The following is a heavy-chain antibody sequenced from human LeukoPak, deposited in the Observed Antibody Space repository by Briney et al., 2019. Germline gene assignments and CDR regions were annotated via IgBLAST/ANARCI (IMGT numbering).Heavy chain of an antibody. D-gene: IGHD5-12*01. CDR1: GFTFSSYG. Sequence: GGSLRLSCAASGFTFSSYGMHWVRQAPGKGLEWVAVIWYDGSNKYYADSVKGRFTISRDNSKNTLYLQMNSLRAEDTAVYYCARDGEGYGSDYWGQGTLVTVSS. V-gene: IGHV3-33*01. CDR2: IWYDGSNK. J-gene: IGHJ4*02. CDR3: ARDGEGYGSDY.